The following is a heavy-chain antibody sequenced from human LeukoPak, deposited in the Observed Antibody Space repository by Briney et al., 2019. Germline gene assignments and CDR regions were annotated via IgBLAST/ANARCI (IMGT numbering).Heavy chain of an antibody. D-gene: IGHD6-19*01. Sequence: GGSLRLSCAASGFTFSSYSMNWVRQAPGKGLEWVSSISSSSSYIYYADSVKGRFTISRDNAKNSLYLQMNSLRAEDTAVYYCARQIALAGNYYSYYGLDVWGQGTTVSVSS. CDR2: ISSSSSYI. CDR1: GFTFSSYS. V-gene: IGHV3-21*01. CDR3: ARQIALAGNYYSYYGLDV. J-gene: IGHJ6*02.